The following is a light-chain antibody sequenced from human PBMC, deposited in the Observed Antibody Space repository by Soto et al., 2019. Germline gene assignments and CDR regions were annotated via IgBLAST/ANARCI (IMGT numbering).Light chain of an antibody. CDR1: SSNIGAGYP. J-gene: IGLJ3*02. V-gene: IGLV1-40*01. CDR3: QSYDSSLRRRWV. Sequence: QSALTQPPSVSGAPGQRVTISCTGSSSNIGAGYPVHWYQQLPGTAPKLLVAGNRPSGVPDRFSVSKSGASASLAITGLQAEDEADYYCQSYDSSLRRRWVFGGGTKLTVL. CDR2: G.